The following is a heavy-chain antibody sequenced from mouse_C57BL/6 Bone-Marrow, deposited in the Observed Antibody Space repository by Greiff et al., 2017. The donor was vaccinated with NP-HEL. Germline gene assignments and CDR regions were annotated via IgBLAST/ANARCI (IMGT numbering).Heavy chain of an antibody. CDR1: GFTFSDYY. V-gene: IGHV5-16*01. CDR2: INYDGSST. CDR3: ARGIYYDYPLDY. J-gene: IGHJ4*01. D-gene: IGHD2-4*01. Sequence: EVMLVESEGGLVQPGSSMKLSCTASGFTFSDYYMAWVRQVPEKGLEWVANINYDGSSTYYLDSLKSRFIISRDNAKNILYLQMSSLKSEDTATYYCARGIYYDYPLDYWGQGTSVTVSS.